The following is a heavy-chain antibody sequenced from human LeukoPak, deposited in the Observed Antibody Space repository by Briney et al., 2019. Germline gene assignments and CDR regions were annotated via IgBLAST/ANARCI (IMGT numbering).Heavy chain of an antibody. D-gene: IGHD3-22*01. V-gene: IGHV4-34*01. CDR1: GGSFSGYY. CDR3: ARQPAEDSSGYSFYWYSDL. Sequence: SETLSLTCAVYGGSFSGYYWSWIRQPPGKGLEWIGEINHSGSTNYNPSLKSRVTISVDTSKNQFSLKLSSVTAADTAVYYCARQPAEDSSGYSFYWYSDLWGRGTLVTVSS. J-gene: IGHJ2*01. CDR2: INHSGST.